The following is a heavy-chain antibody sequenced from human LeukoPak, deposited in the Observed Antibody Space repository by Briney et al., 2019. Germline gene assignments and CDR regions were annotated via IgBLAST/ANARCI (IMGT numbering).Heavy chain of an antibody. CDR1: GYSISSGYY. D-gene: IGHD3-10*01. CDR3: ARNRYYYGSGNYGVPNWFDP. CDR2: IYYSGST. Sequence: PSETLSLTCTVSGYSISSGYYWGWIRQPPGKGLECIGSIYYSGSTYYNPSLKSRVTISVDTSKNQFSLKLSSVTAADTAVYYCARNRYYYGSGNYGVPNWFDPWGQGTLVTVSS. V-gene: IGHV4-38-2*02. J-gene: IGHJ5*02.